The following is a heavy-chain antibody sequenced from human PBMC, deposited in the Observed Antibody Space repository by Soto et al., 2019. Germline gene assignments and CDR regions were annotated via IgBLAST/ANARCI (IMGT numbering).Heavy chain of an antibody. D-gene: IGHD6-19*01. V-gene: IGHV3-30*18. CDR3: AKTGSGWYFDY. Sequence: QVQLVESGGGVVQPGRSLRLSCAASGFTFSSYAMHWVRQAPGKGLEWVAVISYDGTNKYYADSMKGRFTISRDNSKNMVYLQMNSLRAEDTAVYYCAKTGSGWYFDYWGQGTLVTVSS. CDR2: ISYDGTNK. J-gene: IGHJ4*02. CDR1: GFTFSSYA.